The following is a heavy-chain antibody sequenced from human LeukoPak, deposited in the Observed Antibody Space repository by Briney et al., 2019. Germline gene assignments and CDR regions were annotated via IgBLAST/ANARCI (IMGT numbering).Heavy chain of an antibody. Sequence: SQTLSLTCAISGDSVSSNSATWNWIRQSPLRGLEWLGRTYYRSQWNNDYAASEKSRIDINPETSKNQFSLQLNSVTPEDTAVYYCARRARPAASYYYYMDVWGKGTTVTVSS. J-gene: IGHJ6*03. CDR1: GDSVSSNSAT. V-gene: IGHV6-1*01. CDR2: TYYRSQWNN. CDR3: ARRARPAASYYYYMDV. D-gene: IGHD2-2*01.